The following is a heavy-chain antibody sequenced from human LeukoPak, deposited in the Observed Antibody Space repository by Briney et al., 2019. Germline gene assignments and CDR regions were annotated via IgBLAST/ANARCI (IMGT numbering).Heavy chain of an antibody. CDR3: ARLGAISVSDYPDD. V-gene: IGHV4-59*12. CDR2: IFYSGNT. J-gene: IGHJ4*02. D-gene: IGHD1-26*01. CDR1: GVSISSYY. Sequence: SETLSLTCTDSGVSISSYYWSWIRQPPGKGLEWIGYIFYSGNTIYNPSLRSRVTISADTSKNHFSLRLRSVTAADTAVYYCARLGAISVSDYPDDWGQGTLVTVSS.